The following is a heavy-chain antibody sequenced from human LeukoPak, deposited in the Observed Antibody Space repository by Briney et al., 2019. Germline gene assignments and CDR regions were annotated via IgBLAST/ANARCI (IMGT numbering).Heavy chain of an antibody. J-gene: IGHJ4*02. CDR3: ARRHSSGYYYDY. CDR1: GYSFSTYW. V-gene: IGHV5-51*01. D-gene: IGHD3-22*01. Sequence: GESLKISCKGSGYSFSTYWIGWVRQMPGKGLEWMGIIYPGDSDARYSPSFQGQVTISADRSITTAYLQWSSLKASDTAMYYCARRHSSGYYYDYWGQGTPVTVSS. CDR2: IYPGDSDA.